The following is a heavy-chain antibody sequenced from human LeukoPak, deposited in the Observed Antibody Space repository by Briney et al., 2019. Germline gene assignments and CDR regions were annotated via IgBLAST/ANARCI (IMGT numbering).Heavy chain of an antibody. Sequence: GGSLRLSCAASGFTFTSYWMTWVRQAPGKGLEWVSNINQDGSVKYYVDSVKGRFTISRDNSKNSLYLQINSLRAEDTAVYYCARDLGYYRADYWGQGTLVTVSS. V-gene: IGHV3-7*04. D-gene: IGHD1-26*01. CDR2: INQDGSVK. CDR3: ARDLGYYRADY. J-gene: IGHJ4*02. CDR1: GFTFTSYW.